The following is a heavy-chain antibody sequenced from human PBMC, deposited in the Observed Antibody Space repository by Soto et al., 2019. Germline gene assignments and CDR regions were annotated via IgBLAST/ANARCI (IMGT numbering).Heavy chain of an antibody. J-gene: IGHJ6*02. CDR3: ARRGDIVVVPAAAYYYYYGMDV. D-gene: IGHD2-2*01. Sequence: GASVKVSCKASGGTFSSYSISWVLQAPGQGLEWMGGIIPIFGTANYAQKFQGRVTITADESTSTAYMELSSLRSEDTAVYYCARRGDIVVVPAAAYYYYYGMDVWGQGTTVTVSS. V-gene: IGHV1-69*13. CDR1: GGTFSSYS. CDR2: IIPIFGTA.